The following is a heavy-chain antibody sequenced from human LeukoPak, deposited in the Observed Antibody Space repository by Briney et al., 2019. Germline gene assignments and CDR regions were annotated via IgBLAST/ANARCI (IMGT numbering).Heavy chain of an antibody. Sequence: GGSLRLSCEVSEFPFSIYAMAWVRQAPGQGLEWGSAIDASGSDTYYTDSVKGRFTISRDNSKNTVYLQMNSLRVEDTAVYYCADYRKPQGLDYWGQGTLVTVSS. CDR1: EFPFSIYA. D-gene: IGHD1-14*01. V-gene: IGHV3-23*01. J-gene: IGHJ4*02. CDR2: IDASGSDT. CDR3: ADYRKPQGLDY.